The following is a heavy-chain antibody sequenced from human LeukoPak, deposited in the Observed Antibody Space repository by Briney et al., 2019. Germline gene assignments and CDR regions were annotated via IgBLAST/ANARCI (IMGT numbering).Heavy chain of an antibody. J-gene: IGHJ3*02. Sequence: PGGSLRLSCAASGFTVSSNYMTWVRQAPGKGLKWVSAISGSGGSTYYADSVKGRFTISRDNSKNTLYLQMNSLRAEDTAVYYCAKVSGSSGWGAFDIWGQGTMVTVSS. D-gene: IGHD6-19*01. CDR2: ISGSGGST. V-gene: IGHV3-23*01. CDR1: GFTVSSNY. CDR3: AKVSGSSGWGAFDI.